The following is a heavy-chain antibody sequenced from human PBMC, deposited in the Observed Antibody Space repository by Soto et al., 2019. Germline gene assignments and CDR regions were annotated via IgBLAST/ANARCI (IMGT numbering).Heavy chain of an antibody. Sequence: QVQLVESGGGVVQPGRSLRLSCAASGFTFSSYGMHWVRQAPGKGLEWVAVISYDGSNKYYADSVKGRFTISRDNSKNTLYLQMNSLRAEDTAVYYCAKKKVWGRGTLVTVSS. V-gene: IGHV3-30*18. CDR1: GFTFSSYG. CDR2: ISYDGSNK. J-gene: IGHJ4*02. CDR3: AKKKV.